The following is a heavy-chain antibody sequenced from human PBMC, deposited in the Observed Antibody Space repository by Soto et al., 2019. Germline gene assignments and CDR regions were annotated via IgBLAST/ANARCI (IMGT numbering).Heavy chain of an antibody. J-gene: IGHJ5*02. CDR3: ARDALPIRITIFGVVNNWFDP. CDR2: ISAYNGNT. V-gene: IGHV1-18*01. Sequence: ASVKVSCKASGYTFTIYGIIWVRQAPGQGLEWMGWISAYNGNTNYAQKLQGRVTMTTDTSTSTAYMELRSLRSDDTAVYYCARDALPIRITIFGVVNNWFDPWGQGTLVTVSS. CDR1: GYTFTIYG. D-gene: IGHD3-3*01.